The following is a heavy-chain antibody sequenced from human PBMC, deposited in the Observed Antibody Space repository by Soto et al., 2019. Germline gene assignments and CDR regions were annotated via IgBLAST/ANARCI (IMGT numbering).Heavy chain of an antibody. CDR2: IYHSGNA. CDR3: ARDGVQISVHY. CDR1: GDSIRSGNFY. Sequence: QVQLQESGPGLVEPSETLSLTCTVSGDSIRSGNFYWGWIRQHPGKAMEWVGFIYHSGNAYYNLSLEGRLTISIDTSMNQCCLKPTALTGADRAMYFCARDGVQISVHYWGQGILVTVSS. J-gene: IGHJ4*02. D-gene: IGHD3-10*01. V-gene: IGHV4-31*03.